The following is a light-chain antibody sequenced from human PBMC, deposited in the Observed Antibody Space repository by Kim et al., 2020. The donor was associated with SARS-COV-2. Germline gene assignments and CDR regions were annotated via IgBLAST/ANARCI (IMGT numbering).Light chain of an antibody. J-gene: IGLJ2*01. CDR2: EVS. CDR1: SRDVGNYNL. CDR3: CSYAGSNTFVI. V-gene: IGLV2-23*02. Sequence: QSINISCTGTSRDVGNYNLVSWYQQCPGKAPKLIIFEVSKRPSGFSNRFSGSKSGDTASLTISGLQAEDESDYYCCSYAGSNTFVIFGGGTQLTVL.